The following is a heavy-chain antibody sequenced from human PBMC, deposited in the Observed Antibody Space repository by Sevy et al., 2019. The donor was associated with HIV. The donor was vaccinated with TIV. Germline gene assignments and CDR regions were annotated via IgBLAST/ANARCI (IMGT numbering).Heavy chain of an antibody. CDR2: IDSGGST. CDR1: GFTVSGNY. D-gene: IGHD3-22*01. V-gene: IGHV3-66*01. Sequence: GESLKISCEASGFTVSGNYMAWVRLAPGKGLEWVSLIDSGGSTYYADSVKGRFTISRDNAKNTLYLQMNPLRAEDTAVYFCARDRYYDASGYYYYYYGMHVWGQGTTVTVSS. J-gene: IGHJ6*02. CDR3: ARDRYYDASGYYYYYYGMHV.